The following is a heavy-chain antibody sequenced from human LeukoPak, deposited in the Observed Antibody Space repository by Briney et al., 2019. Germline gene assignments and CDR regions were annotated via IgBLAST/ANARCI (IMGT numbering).Heavy chain of an antibody. CDR3: AREYSSSSGDAFDI. Sequence: GGSLRVSSAASGVTFSGYWMSWVRQAPGKGLEWVANIEQDGSEKYYVDSVKGRFTISRDNAKNSLYLQMNSLRAEDTAAYYCAREYSSSSGDAFDIWGQGTMVTVSS. V-gene: IGHV3-7*01. D-gene: IGHD6-13*01. J-gene: IGHJ3*02. CDR2: IEQDGSEK. CDR1: GVTFSGYW.